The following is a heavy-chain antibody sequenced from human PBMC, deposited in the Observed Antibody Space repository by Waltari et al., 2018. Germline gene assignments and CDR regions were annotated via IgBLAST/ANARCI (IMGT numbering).Heavy chain of an antibody. D-gene: IGHD6-19*01. J-gene: IGHJ6*02. CDR2: IIPILAIA. V-gene: IGHV1-69*08. CDR1: GGTFSSYT. CDR3: ARDSSGSYHYYGMDV. Sequence: QVQLVQSGAEVTKPGSSVKVSCQASGGTFSSYTTSWVRQAPGQGLEWMGRIIPILAIANYAQKFQCSVTITAYKSTSTAYMELSSLRSEDTAVYYCARDSSGSYHYYGMDVWGQGTTVTVSS.